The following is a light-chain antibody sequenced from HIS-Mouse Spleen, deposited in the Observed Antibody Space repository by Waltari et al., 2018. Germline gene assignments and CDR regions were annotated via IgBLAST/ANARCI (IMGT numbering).Light chain of an antibody. V-gene: IGLV2-18*02. CDR3: SSYTSSSTV. Sequence: QSALTQPPSVSGSPGQSVTISCTGTSSDVGSYNRVSWYQQPPGTAPKLMIYEVSNRPSVVPDRLSGSKSGNTASLTISGLQAEDEADYYCSSYTSSSTVFGTGTKVTVL. CDR1: SSDVGSYNR. CDR2: EVS. J-gene: IGLJ1*01.